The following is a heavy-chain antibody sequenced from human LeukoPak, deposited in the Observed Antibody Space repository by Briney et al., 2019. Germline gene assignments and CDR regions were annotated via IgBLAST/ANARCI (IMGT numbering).Heavy chain of an antibody. J-gene: IGHJ1*01. D-gene: IGHD2-2*01. V-gene: IGHV3-7*03. CDR3: ARSRCSSTSCLYFQH. CDR2: IKQDGSEK. CDR1: GFTFSSYW. Sequence: GGSLRLSCAASGFTFSSYWMSWVRQAPGKGLEWVANIKQDGSEKYYVDSVKGRFTIPRDNAKNSLYLQMNSLRAGDTAVYYCARSRCSSTSCLYFQHWGQGTLVTVSS.